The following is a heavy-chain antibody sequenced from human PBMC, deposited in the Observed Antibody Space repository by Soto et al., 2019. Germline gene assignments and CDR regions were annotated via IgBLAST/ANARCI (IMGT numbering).Heavy chain of an antibody. CDR2: IIPIFGTA. V-gene: IGHV1-69*13. CDR3: ARGQKRDISTGYYNYYYYGMDV. D-gene: IGHD3-9*01. Sequence: ASVKVSCKASGGTFSSYAISWVRQAPGQGLEWMGGIIPIFGTANYAQKFQGRVTITADESTSTAYMELSSLRSEDTAVYYCARGQKRDISTGYYNYYYYGMDVWGQGTTVTVSS. J-gene: IGHJ6*02. CDR1: GGTFSSYA.